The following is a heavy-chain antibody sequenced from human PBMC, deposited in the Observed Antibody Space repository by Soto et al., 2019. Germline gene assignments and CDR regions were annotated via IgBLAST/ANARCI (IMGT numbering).Heavy chain of an antibody. CDR3: XXXXXXXTPFVDY. J-gene: IGHJ4*02. CDR2: IYYSGST. V-gene: IGHV4-31*01. CDR1: GGSISSGGYY. Sequence: QVQLQESGPGLVKPSQTLSLTCTVSGGSISSGGYYWSXIRXHPGKGLEWIGYIYYSGSTYYNPSXXXXXXXXXXXXXXXXXXXXXXXXXXXXXXXXXXXXXXXXTPFVDYWGQGTLVTVSS.